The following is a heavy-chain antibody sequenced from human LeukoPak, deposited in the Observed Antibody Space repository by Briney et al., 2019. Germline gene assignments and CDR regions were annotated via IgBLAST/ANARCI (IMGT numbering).Heavy chain of an antibody. J-gene: IGHJ6*03. CDR2: IIPIFGTT. CDR3: ARDVNWNQIYYYYYMDV. V-gene: IGHV1-18*01. CDR1: ADTFIIYG. D-gene: IGHD1-1*01. Sequence: ASVSVSSRASADTFIIYGVSWVRQAPEQGREGMGGIIPIFGTTNYAQEFHGRVTMTTDTSTSTAYMELRSLRSDDTAVYYCARDVNWNQIYYYYYMDVWGKGTTVTVSS.